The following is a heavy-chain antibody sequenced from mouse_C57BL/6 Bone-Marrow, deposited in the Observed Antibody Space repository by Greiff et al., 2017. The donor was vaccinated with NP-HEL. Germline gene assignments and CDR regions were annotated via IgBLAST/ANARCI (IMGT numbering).Heavy chain of an antibody. D-gene: IGHD2-3*01. CDR2: IDPSDSYT. Sequence: QVQLQQPGAELVMPGASVKLSCKASGYTFTSYWMHWVKQRPGQGLEWIGEIDPSDSYTNYNQKFKGKSTLTVDKSSSTAYMQLSSLTSEDSAVDYCARDGYSWFAYWGKGTLVTVSA. CDR1: GYTFTSYW. V-gene: IGHV1-69*01. J-gene: IGHJ3*01. CDR3: ARDGYSWFAY.